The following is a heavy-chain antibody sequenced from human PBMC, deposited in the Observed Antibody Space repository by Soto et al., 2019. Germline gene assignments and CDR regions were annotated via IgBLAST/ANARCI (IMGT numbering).Heavy chain of an antibody. CDR2: IRTKAYGGTT. CDR3: TCRDCSGGSCLGGFDY. V-gene: IGHV3-49*03. CDR1: GFTFGDYA. J-gene: IGHJ4*02. Sequence: GGSLRLSCTASGFTFGDYAMSWFRQAPGKGLEWVGFIRTKAYGGTTEYAASVKGRFTISRDDSKSIAYLQMNSLKTEDTAVYYCTCRDCSGGSCLGGFDYWGQGTLVTVPQ. D-gene: IGHD2-15*01.